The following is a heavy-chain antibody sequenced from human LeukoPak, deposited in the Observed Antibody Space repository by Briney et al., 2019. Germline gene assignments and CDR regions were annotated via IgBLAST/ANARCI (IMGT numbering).Heavy chain of an antibody. CDR1: GYTFTSYG. V-gene: IGHV1-18*01. CDR3: ARGMYYDFWSGYYAGTYYFDY. D-gene: IGHD3-3*01. CDR2: ISAYNGNT. Sequence: ASVKVSCKASGYTFTSYGISWVRQAPGQGLEWMGWISAYNGNTNYAQKFQGRVTMTRNTSISTAYMELSSLRSEDTAVYYCARGMYYDFWSGYYAGTYYFDYWGQGTLVTVSS. J-gene: IGHJ4*02.